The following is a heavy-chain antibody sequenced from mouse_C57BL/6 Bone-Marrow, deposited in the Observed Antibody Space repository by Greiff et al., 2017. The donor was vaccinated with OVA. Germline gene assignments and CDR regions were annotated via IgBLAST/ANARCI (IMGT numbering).Heavy chain of an antibody. Sequence: VQLQQSGAELVRPGASVTLSCKASGYTFTDYEMHWVKQTPVHGLEWIGAIDPETGGTAYNQKFKGKAILTADKSSSTAYMELRSLTSEDSAVYYGTRGFYYGSSFYYFDYWGQGTTLTVSS. D-gene: IGHD1-1*01. J-gene: IGHJ2*01. CDR2: IDPETGGT. V-gene: IGHV1-15*01. CDR1: GYTFTDYE. CDR3: TRGFYYGSSFYYFDY.